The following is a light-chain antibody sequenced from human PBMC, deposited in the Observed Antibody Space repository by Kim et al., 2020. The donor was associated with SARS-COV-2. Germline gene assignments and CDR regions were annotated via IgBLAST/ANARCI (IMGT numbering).Light chain of an antibody. V-gene: IGLV3-21*04. CDR2: YDS. J-gene: IGLJ2*01. Sequence: APGKTARITCGGNHMGSKSVHWYQQKPGQAPVLVIYYDSDRPSGIPERFSGSNSGNTATLTISRVEAGDEADYYCQVWDSSSDHPVFGGGTQLTVL. CDR1: HMGSKS. CDR3: QVWDSSSDHPV.